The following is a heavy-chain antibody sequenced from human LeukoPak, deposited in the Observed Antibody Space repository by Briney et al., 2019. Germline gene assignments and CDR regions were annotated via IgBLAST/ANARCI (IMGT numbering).Heavy chain of an antibody. CDR2: ISNNGGST. CDR1: GFTFSRYA. J-gene: IGHJ4*02. CDR3: VKDLDNHYYQTLFDY. V-gene: IGHV3-64D*06. Sequence: GGSLRLSCSASGFTFSRYAMHWVRQAPGKGLEYVSVISNNGGSTYYADSVKGRFTISRDNSKNTLYLQMSSLRAEDTAVYYCVKDLDNHYYQTLFDYWGQGTLVTVSS. D-gene: IGHD1-14*01.